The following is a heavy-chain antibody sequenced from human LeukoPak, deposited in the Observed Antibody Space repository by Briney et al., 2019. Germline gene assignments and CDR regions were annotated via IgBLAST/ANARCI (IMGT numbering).Heavy chain of an antibody. CDR2: IYYRGNT. V-gene: IGHV4-39*01. CDR1: GGSISSSSDY. D-gene: IGHD6-19*01. Sequence: SETLSLTCTVSGGSISSSSDYWGWIRQPPGKGLEWIGSIYYRGNTYYNPSLKSRVTVSVDTSKNQFSLRLTSVTAADTAVYYCARLNSRGWCLGWGQGTLVSLFS. CDR3: ARLNSRGWCLG. J-gene: IGHJ4*02.